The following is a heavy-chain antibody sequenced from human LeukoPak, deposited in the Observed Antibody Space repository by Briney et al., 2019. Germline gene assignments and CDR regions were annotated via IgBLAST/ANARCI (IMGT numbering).Heavy chain of an antibody. J-gene: IGHJ3*02. CDR1: GFTFKSYA. D-gene: IGHD1-7*01. CDR2: IGGSGGRT. Sequence: GGSLRLSCSASGFTFKSYAMNWVRQAPGKGLEWVSSIGGSGGRTYYADSVKGRFTISRDNSKNTLYLQMNSLRAEDTAVYYCAKVRTGTLRAAFDIWGQGTMVTVSS. V-gene: IGHV3-23*01. CDR3: AKVRTGTLRAAFDI.